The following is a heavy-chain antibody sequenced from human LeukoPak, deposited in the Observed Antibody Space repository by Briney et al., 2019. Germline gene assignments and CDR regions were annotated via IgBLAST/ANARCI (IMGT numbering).Heavy chain of an antibody. V-gene: IGHV1-3*04. CDR3: ARAQCSSTSCYGNDAFDI. D-gene: IGHD2-2*01. Sequence: ASVKVSCKASGYTFTSYAMHWVRQAPGHRPDWMGWIDTANGNTQNSQNFQGRVTITADKSTSTAYMELSSLRSEDTAVYYCARAQCSSTSCYGNDAFDIWGQGTMVTVSS. J-gene: IGHJ3*02. CDR2: IDTANGNT. CDR1: GYTFTSYA.